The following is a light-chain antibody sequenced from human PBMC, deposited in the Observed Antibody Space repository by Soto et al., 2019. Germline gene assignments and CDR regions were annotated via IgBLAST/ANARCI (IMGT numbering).Light chain of an antibody. CDR1: SSEVGSYNL. V-gene: IGLV2-23*01. CDR3: CSYAGTGTSLV. J-gene: IGLJ2*01. CDR2: EDT. Sequence: QSALTQPASVSGSPGQSITISCTGTSSEVGSYNLVSWYQQLPGKVPKLIIFEDTKRPSGVSNRFSGSKSGNTASLTISGLQAEDEADYHCCSYAGTGTSLVFGGGTKVTVL.